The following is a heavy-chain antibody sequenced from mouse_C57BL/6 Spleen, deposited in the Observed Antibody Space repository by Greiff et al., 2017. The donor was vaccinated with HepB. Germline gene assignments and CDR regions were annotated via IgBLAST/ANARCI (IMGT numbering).Heavy chain of an antibody. CDR3: TAAQATLYAMDY. V-gene: IGHV14-4*01. CDR1: GFNIKDDY. J-gene: IGHJ4*01. Sequence: VQLQQSGAELVRPGASVKLSCTASGFNIKDDYMHWVKQRPEQGLEWIGWIDPENGDTEYASKFQGKATITADTSSNTAYLQLSSLTSEDTAVYYCTAAQATLYAMDYWGQGTSVTVSS. D-gene: IGHD3-2*02. CDR2: IDPENGDT.